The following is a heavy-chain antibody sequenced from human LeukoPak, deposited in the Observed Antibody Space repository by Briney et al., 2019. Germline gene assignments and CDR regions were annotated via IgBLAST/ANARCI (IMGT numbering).Heavy chain of an antibody. V-gene: IGHV1-46*01. CDR3: ARDYGGNSYYYGMDV. D-gene: IGHD4-23*01. CDR2: INPSGGST. Sequence: ASVKVSCKASGYTFTGYYMHWVRQAPGQGLEWMGIINPSGGSTSYVKKFQGRVTMTRDTSTSTVYMELSSLRFEDTAVYYCARDYGGNSYYYGMDVWGQGTTVTVSS. J-gene: IGHJ6*02. CDR1: GYTFTGYY.